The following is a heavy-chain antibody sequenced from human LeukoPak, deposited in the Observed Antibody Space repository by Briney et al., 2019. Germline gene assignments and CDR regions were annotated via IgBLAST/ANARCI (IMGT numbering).Heavy chain of an antibody. Sequence: SETLSLTCTVSGGSISSSSYYWGWIRQPPGKGLEWIGTIYYTGSTYYNPSLKSRVTISVDTSKNQFSLKLSSVTAADTAVYYCARDKYYDFWSGYFNWFDPWGQGTLVTVSS. J-gene: IGHJ5*02. CDR1: GGSISSSSYY. CDR2: IYYTGST. D-gene: IGHD3-3*01. CDR3: ARDKYYDFWSGYFNWFDP. V-gene: IGHV4-39*07.